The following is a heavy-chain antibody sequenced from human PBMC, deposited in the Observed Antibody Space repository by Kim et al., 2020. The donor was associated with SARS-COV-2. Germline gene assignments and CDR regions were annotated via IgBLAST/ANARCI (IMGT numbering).Heavy chain of an antibody. CDR3: ARLPHDSSGYVDC. Sequence: SETLSLTCAVPGGSISSSFNYWGWIRQPPGKGLEWIGSVYHSGTTYDSPSLKSRVTVSVDTSKNEFSLKVTSVTAADTAVYFCARLPHDSSGYVDCWGQGVLVTVSS. D-gene: IGHD3-22*01. V-gene: IGHV4-39*01. CDR1: GGSISSSFNY. CDR2: VYHSGTT. J-gene: IGHJ4*02.